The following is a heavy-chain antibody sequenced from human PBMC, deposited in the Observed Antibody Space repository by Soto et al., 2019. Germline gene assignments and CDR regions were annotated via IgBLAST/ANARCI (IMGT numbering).Heavy chain of an antibody. CDR3: AKELADYYYYYGMDV. J-gene: IGHJ6*02. CDR2: ISYDGSNK. CDR1: GFTFSSYG. V-gene: IGHV3-30*18. Sequence: GGSLRLSCAASGFTFSSYGMHWVRQAPGKGLEWVAVISYDGSNKYYADSVKGRFTISRDNSKNTLYLQMNSLRAEDTAVYYCAKELADYYYYYGMDVWGQGTTVTVSS.